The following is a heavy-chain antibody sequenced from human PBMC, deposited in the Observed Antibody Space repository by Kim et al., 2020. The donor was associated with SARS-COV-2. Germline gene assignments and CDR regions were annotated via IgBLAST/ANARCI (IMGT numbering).Heavy chain of an antibody. D-gene: IGHD4-17*01. CDR1: GFTFSSYA. CDR2: IWYDGSNK. V-gene: IGHV3-33*06. Sequence: GGSLRLSCAASGFTFSSYAMHWVRQAPGKGLEWVAVIWYDGSNKYYADSVKGRFTISRDNSKNTLYLQMNSLRAEDTAVYYCAKDLHYGDYVDYYYYGMDVWGQGTTVTVSS. CDR3: AKDLHYGDYVDYYYYGMDV. J-gene: IGHJ6*02.